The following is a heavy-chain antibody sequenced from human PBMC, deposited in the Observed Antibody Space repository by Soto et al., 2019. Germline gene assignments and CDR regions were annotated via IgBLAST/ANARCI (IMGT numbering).Heavy chain of an antibody. D-gene: IGHD6-19*01. CDR3: ARDAYISGYYQFDY. CDR1: GFTFITYW. J-gene: IGHJ4*02. CDR2: IHFDGSTT. V-gene: IGHV3-74*01. Sequence: EVQLVESGGGLVQLGGSLRLSCAASGFTFITYWMPWVRQVPGKGLVWVSRIHFDGSTTHYADSVKGRFTISRDNAKNTLSLQMNSLRAEDTAVYYCARDAYISGYYQFDYWGQGTLVTVSS.